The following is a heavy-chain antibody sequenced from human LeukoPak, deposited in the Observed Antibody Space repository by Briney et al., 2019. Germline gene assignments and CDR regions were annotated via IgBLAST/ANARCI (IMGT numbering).Heavy chain of an antibody. V-gene: IGHV4-59*01. CDR2: IYYSGST. CDR1: GGSISSYY. Sequence: SETLSLTRTVSGGSISSYYWSWIRQPPGKGLEWIGYIYYSGSTNYNPSLKSRVTISVDTSKNQFSLKLSSVTAADTAVYYCAREYESSGYYSASDAFDIWGQGTMVTVSS. CDR3: AREYESSGYYSASDAFDI. J-gene: IGHJ3*02. D-gene: IGHD3-22*01.